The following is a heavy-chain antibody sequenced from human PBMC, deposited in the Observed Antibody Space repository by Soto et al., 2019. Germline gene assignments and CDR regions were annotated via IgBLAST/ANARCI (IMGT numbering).Heavy chain of an antibody. J-gene: IGHJ6*02. CDR1: GGSISSGDYY. CDR3: ARDRNGDYVGFDYGMDV. CDR2: IYYSGST. D-gene: IGHD4-17*01. Sequence: QVQLQESGPGLVKPSQTLSLTCTVSGGSISSGDYYWSWIRQPPGKGLEWIGYIYYSGSTYYNPSLKGRVTISVDTSKNQFSLKLSSVTAADTAVYYCARDRNGDYVGFDYGMDVWGQGTTVTVSS. V-gene: IGHV4-30-4*01.